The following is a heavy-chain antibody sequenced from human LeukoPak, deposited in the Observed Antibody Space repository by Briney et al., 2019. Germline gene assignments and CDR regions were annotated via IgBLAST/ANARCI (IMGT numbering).Heavy chain of an antibody. D-gene: IGHD4-17*01. V-gene: IGHV3-7*01. Sequence: GGSLRLSCAASRFTFSWYWLSWVRPAPGQGLEWVANIKQDGREKYHIDPVRGRFTSSRDNARNSLYLQMNNLRAEDTAVYYCAREEYGDHMWWGQGTLVTVSS. CDR2: IKQDGREK. J-gene: IGHJ4*02. CDR1: RFTFSWYW. CDR3: AREEYGDHMW.